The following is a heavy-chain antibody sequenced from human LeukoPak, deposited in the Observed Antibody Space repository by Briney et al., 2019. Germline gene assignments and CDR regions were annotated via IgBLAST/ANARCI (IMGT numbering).Heavy chain of an antibody. J-gene: IGHJ4*02. Sequence: GGSLRLSCAVSGLSFGNYWMSWVRQAPGKGLEWVANTNQDANERYYVDSVKGRYTISRDNAKNSLYLQVNSLRAEDTAVYYCAAGDSFDYWGQGALVTVSS. CDR2: TNQDANER. CDR1: GLSFGNYW. CDR3: AAGDSFDY. V-gene: IGHV3-7*01.